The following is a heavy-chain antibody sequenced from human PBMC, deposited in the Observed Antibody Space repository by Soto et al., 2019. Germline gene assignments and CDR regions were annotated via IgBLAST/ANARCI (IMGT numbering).Heavy chain of an antibody. CDR3: ARFVATRYYYYYYGMDV. CDR2: INHSGST. CDR1: GGSFSGYY. Sequence: SETLSLTCAVYGGSFSGYYWSWIRQPPGKGLEWIGEINHSGSTNYNPSLKSRVTIPVDTSKNQFSLKLSSVTAADTAVYYCARFVATRYYYYYYGMDVWGQGTTVTVSS. J-gene: IGHJ6*02. D-gene: IGHD5-12*01. V-gene: IGHV4-34*01.